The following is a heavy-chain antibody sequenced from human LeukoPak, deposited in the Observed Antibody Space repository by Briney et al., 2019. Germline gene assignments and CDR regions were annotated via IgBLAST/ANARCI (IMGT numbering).Heavy chain of an antibody. CDR3: AKDKAAGPGVGMDV. V-gene: IGHV3-9*01. Sequence: GGSLRLSCAASGFTFDDYAMHWVRQAPGKGLEWVSGISWNSGSIGYVDSVKGRFTISRDNAKNSLYLQMNSLRAEDTALYYCAKDKAAGPGVGMDVWGQGTTVTVSS. D-gene: IGHD6-13*01. CDR2: ISWNSGSI. CDR1: GFTFDDYA. J-gene: IGHJ6*02.